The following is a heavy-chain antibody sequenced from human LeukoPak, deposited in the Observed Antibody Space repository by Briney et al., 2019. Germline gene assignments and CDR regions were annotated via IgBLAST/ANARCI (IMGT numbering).Heavy chain of an antibody. CDR1: GYTFIGHY. D-gene: IGHD3-10*01. Sequence: VASVKVSCKASGYTFIGHYMHWVRQAPGQGLEWMGWINSNSGGTKYAQKFQGSVIMTRDTSISTAYMELSRLKSDDTAVYYCRRGGNPPGSKALDFWGKGTRFTFSS. J-gene: IGHJ3*01. V-gene: IGHV1-2*02. CDR2: INSNSGGT. CDR3: RRGGNPPGSKALDF.